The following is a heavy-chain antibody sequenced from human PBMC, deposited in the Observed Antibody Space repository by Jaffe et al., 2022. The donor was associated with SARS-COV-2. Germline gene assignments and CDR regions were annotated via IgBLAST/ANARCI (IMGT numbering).Heavy chain of an antibody. Sequence: QVQLQESGPGLVKPSETLSLTCTVSGGSISSYYWSWIRQPAGKGLEWIGRIYTSGSTNYNPSLKSRVTMSVDTSKNQFSLKLSSVTAADTAVYYCARDLKVVLHDNWFDPWGQGTLVTVSS. D-gene: IGHD2-2*01. V-gene: IGHV4-4*07. CDR3: ARDLKVVLHDNWFDP. J-gene: IGHJ5*02. CDR1: GGSISSYY. CDR2: IYTSGST.